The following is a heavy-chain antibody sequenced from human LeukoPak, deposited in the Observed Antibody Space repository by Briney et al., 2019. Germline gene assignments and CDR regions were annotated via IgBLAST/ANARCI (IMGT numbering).Heavy chain of an antibody. CDR3: ARDVVAKIRYYFDC. V-gene: IGHV3-30*09. CDR2: ISYDGSNA. J-gene: IGHJ4*02. Sequence: GGSPKDFCAASGFTFSSYAMHWVRQTLAKGLEWVAVISYDGSNAYYADSVKGRFAISRDNSKNTQYLQMNSLRAEDTAVYYCARDVVAKIRYYFDCWGQGALVTVSS. CDR1: GFTFSSYA. D-gene: IGHD5-12*01.